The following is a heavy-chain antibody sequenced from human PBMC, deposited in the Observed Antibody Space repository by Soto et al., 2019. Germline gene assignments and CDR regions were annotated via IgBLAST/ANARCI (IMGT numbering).Heavy chain of an antibody. CDR1: GFIFSSHA. J-gene: IGHJ4*02. CDR3: ARDVSDSSGYVDY. D-gene: IGHD3-22*01. Sequence: QVQLVESGGGVVQPGGSLRLSCATSGFIFSSHAMHWVRQAPGKGLEWVAVVWYDGSKKYNGDSLQGRFTISRDNYKNTLFLEMNSLRAEDAAIYYCARDVSDSSGYVDYWGQGTLVTVSS. V-gene: IGHV3-33*01. CDR2: VWYDGSKK.